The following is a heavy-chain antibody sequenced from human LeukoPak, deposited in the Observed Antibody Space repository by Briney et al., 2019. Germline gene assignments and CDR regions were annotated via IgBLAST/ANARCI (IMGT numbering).Heavy chain of an antibody. CDR1: GYTFTVYY. D-gene: IGHD5-18*01. V-gene: IGHV1-2*02. CDR2: INPNSGGT. Sequence: ASVTVSFKASGYTFTVYYMHWVRQAPGQGLEWMGWINPNSGGTNYAQKFQGRVTMTRDTSISTAYMELSRLRSDDTAVYYCARARGYSYETYNWFDPWGQGTLGTVSS. J-gene: IGHJ5*02. CDR3: ARARGYSYETYNWFDP.